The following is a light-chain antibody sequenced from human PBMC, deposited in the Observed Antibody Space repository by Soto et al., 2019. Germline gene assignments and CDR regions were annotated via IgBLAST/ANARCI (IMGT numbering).Light chain of an antibody. Sequence: ELVMTQSPATLSVSPGERATLSCRASQSVSSNLAWYQQKPGQAPRLLIHDASTRATGLPARFSGSGSGTEFTLTIGSLQSEDFAVYYCQQYNNWPPKTFGQGTKVDIK. J-gene: IGKJ1*01. CDR1: QSVSSN. CDR2: DAS. V-gene: IGKV3-15*01. CDR3: QQYNNWPPKT.